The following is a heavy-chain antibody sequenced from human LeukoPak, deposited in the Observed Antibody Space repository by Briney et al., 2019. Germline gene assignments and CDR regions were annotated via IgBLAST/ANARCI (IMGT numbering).Heavy chain of an antibody. J-gene: IGHJ4*02. V-gene: IGHV1-2*02. CDR2: INPNSGGT. CDR1: GYTFTGYY. D-gene: IGHD1-26*01. CDR3: AREGDSGSRGGFDY. Sequence: ASVKVSCKASGYTFTGYYMHWVLQAPGQGLEWMGWINPNSGGTNYARKFQGRVTMTRDTSISTAYMELSRLRSDDTAVYYCAREGDSGSRGGFDYWGQGTLVTVSS.